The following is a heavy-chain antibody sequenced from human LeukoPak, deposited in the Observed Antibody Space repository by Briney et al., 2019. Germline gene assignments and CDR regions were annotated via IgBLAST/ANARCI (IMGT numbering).Heavy chain of an antibody. J-gene: IGHJ3*02. V-gene: IGHV4-59*01. Sequence: PPETLSLTCTVSGGSLINYYRAWIRQPPGKGLAWIGYIYDTGSTKYNPSLKSRLTISLHTARHQFSLNVTSLTGADTAIYYCSRVRNFPDAFDMWGQGRMVTVSS. CDR1: GGSLINYY. CDR3: SRVRNFPDAFDM. CDR2: IYDTGST.